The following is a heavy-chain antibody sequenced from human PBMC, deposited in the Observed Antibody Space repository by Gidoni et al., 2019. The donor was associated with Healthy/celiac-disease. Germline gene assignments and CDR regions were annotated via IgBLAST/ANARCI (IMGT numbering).Heavy chain of an antibody. CDR3: ARDRGYYDSSGYYTDGSYYYYYGMDV. V-gene: IGHV3-21*01. D-gene: IGHD3-22*01. Sequence: EVQLVESGGGLVKPGGSLRLSCAASGFTFSSYSMNWVRQAPGKGLEWVSSISSSSSYIYNADPVKGRFTISRDNAKNSLYLQMNSLRAEDTAVYYCARDRGYYDSSGYYTDGSYYYYYGMDVWGQGTTVTVSS. J-gene: IGHJ6*02. CDR1: GFTFSSYS. CDR2: ISSSSSYI.